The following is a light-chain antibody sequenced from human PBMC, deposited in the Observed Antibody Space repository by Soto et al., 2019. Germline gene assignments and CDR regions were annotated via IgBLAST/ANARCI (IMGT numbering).Light chain of an antibody. CDR3: QQYSSSLLT. J-gene: IGKJ4*01. V-gene: IGKV3-20*01. CDR1: QSVSSY. Sequence: EIVLTQSPATLSLSPGERVTLSCRASQSVSSYLAWYQQKPGQAPRLLIHSASSRATGIPDRFSGSGSATDFTLTISRLEPEDFAVYYCQQYSSSLLTFGGVTKVDSK. CDR2: SAS.